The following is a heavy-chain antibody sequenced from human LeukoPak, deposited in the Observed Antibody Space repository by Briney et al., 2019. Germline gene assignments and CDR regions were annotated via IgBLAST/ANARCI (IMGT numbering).Heavy chain of an antibody. CDR2: IYYSGST. CDR3: VLIAYDIEGVDWFDP. D-gene: IGHD3-9*01. Sequence: PSETLSLTCTVSGGSISSSSYYWGWIRQPPGKGLEWIGSIYYSGSTYYNPSLKSRVTISVDTSKNQFSLKLSSVTAADTAVYYCVLIAYDIEGVDWFDPWGQGTLVTVSS. V-gene: IGHV4-39*01. CDR1: GGSISSSSYY. J-gene: IGHJ5*02.